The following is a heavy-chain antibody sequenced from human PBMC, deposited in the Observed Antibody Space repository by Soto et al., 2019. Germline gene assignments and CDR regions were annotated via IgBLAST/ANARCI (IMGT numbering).Heavy chain of an antibody. V-gene: IGHV4-31*03. CDR2: IHYSGDS. D-gene: IGHD3-22*01. J-gene: IGHJ4*02. Sequence: PSETLSLTCTVIGDSVISNNYYLIGMRQVPGKGLEWIGYIHYSGDSYDNPSLTSRITMSMDVSKNQFSLNLRSVTAADTAIYYCARDVNDSSGSQGFDYWGQGTLVTVSS. CDR3: ARDVNDSSGSQGFDY. CDR1: GDSVISNNYY.